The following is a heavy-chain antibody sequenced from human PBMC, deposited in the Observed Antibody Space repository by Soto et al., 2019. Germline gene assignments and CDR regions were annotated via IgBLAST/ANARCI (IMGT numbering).Heavy chain of an antibody. Sequence: GGSLRLSCAASGFIFTRYSMNWVRQAPGKGLEWVSSISSTTNYIYYGDSMKGRFTISRDNAKNSLYLEMSSLRAEDTAVYYCARESEDLTSNFDYWGQGTLVTVSS. J-gene: IGHJ4*02. CDR1: GFIFTRYS. CDR2: ISSTTNYI. V-gene: IGHV3-21*06. CDR3: ARESEDLTSNFDY.